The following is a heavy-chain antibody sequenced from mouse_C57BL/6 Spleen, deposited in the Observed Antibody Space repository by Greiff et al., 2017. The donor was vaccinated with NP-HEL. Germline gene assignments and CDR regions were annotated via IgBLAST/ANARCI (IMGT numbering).Heavy chain of an antibody. V-gene: IGHV1-80*01. CDR3: ARSSYGSSYGAMDY. D-gene: IGHD1-1*01. J-gene: IGHJ4*01. Sequence: QVQLKESGAELVKPGASVKISCKASGYAFSSYWMNWVKQRPGKGLEWIGQIYPGDGDTNYNGKFKGKATLTADKSSSTAYMQLSSLTSEDSAVYFCARSSYGSSYGAMDYWGQGTSVTVSS. CDR1: GYAFSSYW. CDR2: IYPGDGDT.